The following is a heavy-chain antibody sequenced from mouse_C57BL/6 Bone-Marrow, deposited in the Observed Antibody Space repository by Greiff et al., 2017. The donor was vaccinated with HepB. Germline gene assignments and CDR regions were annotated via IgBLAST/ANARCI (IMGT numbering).Heavy chain of an antibody. V-gene: IGHV1-61*01. D-gene: IGHD1-1*01. CDR1: GYTFTSYW. CDR3: ARVHYGSYYFDY. J-gene: IGHJ2*01. Sequence: VQLQQPGAELVRPGSSVKLSCKASGYTFTSYWMDWVKQRPGQGLEWIGNIYPSDSETHYNQKFKDKATLTVDKSSSTAYMQLSSLTSEDSAVYYCARVHYGSYYFDYWGQGTTLTVSS. CDR2: IYPSDSET.